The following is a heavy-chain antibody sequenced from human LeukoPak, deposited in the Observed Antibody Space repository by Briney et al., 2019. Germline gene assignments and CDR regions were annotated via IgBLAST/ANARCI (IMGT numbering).Heavy chain of an antibody. D-gene: IGHD3-3*01. CDR1: GGSIRSYY. J-gene: IGHJ5*02. CDR2: IYYSRST. V-gene: IGHV4-59*01. Sequence: SESLSLTCTVSGGSIRSYYWSWIRQPPGKGLEWIGYIYYSRSTSYNPSLKSRVTMSVDTSKNQFSLKMSSVTAADTAVYYCASVIQESFTIFGVVESKWFDPWGQGTLVTVSS. CDR3: ASVIQESFTIFGVVESKWFDP.